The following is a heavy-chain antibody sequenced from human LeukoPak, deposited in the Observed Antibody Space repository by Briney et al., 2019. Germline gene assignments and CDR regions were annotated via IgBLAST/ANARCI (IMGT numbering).Heavy chain of an antibody. J-gene: IGHJ5*02. CDR3: ARGQSGVRGANVPNLMGFDP. Sequence: SSETLSLTCTVSGVSISSGSYYWSWIRQPAGKGLEWIGRIHTSGNTNYNPSLKSRVTISIDTSKNQISLILSSVTAADTAVYFCARGQSGVRGANVPNLMGFDPWGQGTLVIVSS. D-gene: IGHD3-10*01. V-gene: IGHV4-61*02. CDR2: IHTSGNT. CDR1: GVSISSGSYY.